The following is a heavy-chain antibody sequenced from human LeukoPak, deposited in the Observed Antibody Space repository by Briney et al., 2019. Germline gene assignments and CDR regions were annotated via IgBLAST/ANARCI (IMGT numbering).Heavy chain of an antibody. CDR3: ASELYGSGYH. Sequence: GGSLRLSCAASGFTFSSYSMNWVRQAPGKGLEWVSSISSSSSYIHYADSVKGRFTISRDNAKNSLYLQMNSLRAEDTAVYYCASELYGSGYHWGQGTLVTVSS. CDR1: GFTFSSYS. D-gene: IGHD3-10*01. V-gene: IGHV3-21*01. J-gene: IGHJ4*02. CDR2: ISSSSSYI.